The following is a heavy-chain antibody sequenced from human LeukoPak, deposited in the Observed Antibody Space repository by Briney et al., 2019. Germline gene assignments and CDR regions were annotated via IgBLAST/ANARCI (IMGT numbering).Heavy chain of an antibody. D-gene: IGHD3-3*01. CDR3: ARQRDYDFWRGDAFDI. CDR2: IYYSGST. J-gene: IGHJ3*02. V-gene: IGHV4-59*08. CDR1: GGSISSYY. Sequence: SETLSLTCTVSGGSISSYYWSWIRQPPGKGLEWIGYIYYSGSTNYNPSLKSRVTISVDRSKNQFSLKLSSVTAADTAVYYCARQRDYDFWRGDAFDIWGQGTMVTVSS.